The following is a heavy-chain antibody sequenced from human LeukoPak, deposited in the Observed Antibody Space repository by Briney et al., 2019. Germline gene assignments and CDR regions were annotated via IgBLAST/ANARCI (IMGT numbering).Heavy chain of an antibody. Sequence: GGSLRLSCAASGFTFSSYSMHWVRQAPGKGLEWVGVISYDGSKTYYGDSVKGRFTISRDNSKNTMFLQMNSLRGEDTAIYYCARVQGGGFRTADFWGQGTVVTVSS. CDR1: GFTFSSYS. D-gene: IGHD3-10*01. J-gene: IGHJ4*02. V-gene: IGHV3-30*04. CDR3: ARVQGGGFRTADF. CDR2: ISYDGSKT.